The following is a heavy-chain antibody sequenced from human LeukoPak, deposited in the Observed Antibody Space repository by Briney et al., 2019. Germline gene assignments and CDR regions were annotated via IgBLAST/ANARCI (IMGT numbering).Heavy chain of an antibody. Sequence: PGESLKISCKGSGYSFASYWIGWVRQMPGKGLEWMGIIYPGDSDTRYSPSFQGQVTITADRSISTTYLQWSSLKASDTAIYFCAREFRGSDYWSQGTLVTVSS. CDR1: GYSFASYW. J-gene: IGHJ4*02. V-gene: IGHV5-51*01. CDR3: AREFRGSDY. CDR2: IYPGDSDT. D-gene: IGHD3-10*01.